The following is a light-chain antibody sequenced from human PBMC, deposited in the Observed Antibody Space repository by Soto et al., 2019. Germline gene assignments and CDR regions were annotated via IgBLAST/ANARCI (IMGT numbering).Light chain of an antibody. Sequence: EILMTQSPVTLSVSPGERATRSCRASQSVISNLAWYQQKPGQAPSLLIYGAFTRATGIPARFSGTGSGTEFTITISSVQSEDFALXXXXXXXXXXLXFXXGTKVDIK. CDR2: GAF. V-gene: IGKV3-15*01. CDR3: XXXXXXXLX. J-gene: IGKJ1*01. CDR1: QSVISN.